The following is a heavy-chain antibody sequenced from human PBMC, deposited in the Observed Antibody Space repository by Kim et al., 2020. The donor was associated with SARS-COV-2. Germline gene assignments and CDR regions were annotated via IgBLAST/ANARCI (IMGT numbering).Heavy chain of an antibody. CDR3: ARQGPYCSSTSCYEGPYFDY. D-gene: IGHD2-2*01. CDR2: IYYSGST. Sequence: SETLSLTCTVSGGSISSSSYYWGWIRQPPGKGLEWIGSIYYSGSTYYNPSLKSRVTISVDTSKNQFSLKLSSVTAADTAVYYCARQGPYCSSTSCYEGPYFDYWGQGTLVTVSS. J-gene: IGHJ4*02. V-gene: IGHV4-39*01. CDR1: GGSISSSSYY.